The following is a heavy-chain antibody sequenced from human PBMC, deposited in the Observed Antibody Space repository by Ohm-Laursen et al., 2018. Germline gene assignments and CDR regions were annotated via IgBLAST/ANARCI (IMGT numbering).Heavy chain of an antibody. V-gene: IGHV3-23*01. CDR3: AKGVRDWSYFDY. CDR1: RFTLSIYP. J-gene: IGHJ4*02. D-gene: IGHD3/OR15-3a*01. CDR2: ISGGGGST. Sequence: SLRLSCAASRFTLSIYPMTWVRQAPGKGLEWVSAISGGGGSTYYADSVKGRFTISRDNSQNTLFLQMNSLRAEDTAVYYCAKGVRDWSYFDYWGQGTLVTVSS.